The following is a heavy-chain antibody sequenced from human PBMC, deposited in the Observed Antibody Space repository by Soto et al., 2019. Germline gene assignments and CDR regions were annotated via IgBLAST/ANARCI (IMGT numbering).Heavy chain of an antibody. V-gene: IGHV3-9*01. CDR3: AKDGYSYGYGNYYYYMDV. CDR1: GFTFDDYA. CDR2: ISWNSGSI. Sequence: GGSLRLSCAASGFTFDDYAMHWVRQAPGKGLEWVSGISWNSGSIGYADSVKGRFTISRDNAKNSLYLQMNSLRAEDTALYYCAKDGYSYGYGNYYYYMDVWGKGTTVTVSS. D-gene: IGHD5-18*01. J-gene: IGHJ6*03.